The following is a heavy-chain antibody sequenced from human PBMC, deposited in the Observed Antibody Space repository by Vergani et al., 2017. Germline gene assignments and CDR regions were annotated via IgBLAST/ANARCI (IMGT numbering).Heavy chain of an antibody. CDR1: GFTVSSNY. CDR2: IYSGGST. Sequence: EVQLVESGGGLVQPGGSLRLSCAASGFTVSSNYMSWVRQAPGKGLEWVSVIYSGGSTYYADSVTGRFTISRDNSKNTLYLQMNSLRAEDTAVYYCASPAYDGNSIADNWYFDLWGRGTLVTVSS. D-gene: IGHD4-23*01. CDR3: ASPAYDGNSIADNWYFDL. J-gene: IGHJ2*01. V-gene: IGHV3-66*02.